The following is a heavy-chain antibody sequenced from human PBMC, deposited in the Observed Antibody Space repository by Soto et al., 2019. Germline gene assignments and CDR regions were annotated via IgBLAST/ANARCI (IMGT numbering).Heavy chain of an antibody. D-gene: IGHD7-27*01. CDR1: GFTFSSYG. CDR3: AKDSRTGILDY. CDR2: ISYDGSNK. J-gene: IGHJ4*02. Sequence: GGSLRLSCAASGFTFSSYGMHWVRQAPGKGLEWVAVISYDGSNKYYADSVKGRFTISRDNSKNTLYLQMNSLRAEDTAVYYCAKDSRTGILDYWGQGTLVTVSS. V-gene: IGHV3-30*18.